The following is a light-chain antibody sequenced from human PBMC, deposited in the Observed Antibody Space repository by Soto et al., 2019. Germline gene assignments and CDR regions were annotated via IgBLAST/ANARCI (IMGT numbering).Light chain of an antibody. CDR2: EVT. CDR1: SXDVGGYNY. Sequence: QSVLTQPASVSGSPGQSITICCTGTSXDVGGYNYVSWYQQLPGKAPKLMIYEVTKRPSGVSNRFSGSKSGNTASLTISGLQAEDEGDYYCSSYTSNTTPYVFGTGTKVTVL. CDR3: SSYTSNTTPYV. V-gene: IGLV2-14*01. J-gene: IGLJ1*01.